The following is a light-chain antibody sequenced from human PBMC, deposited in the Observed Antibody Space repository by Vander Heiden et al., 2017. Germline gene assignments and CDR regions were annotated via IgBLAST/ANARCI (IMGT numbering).Light chain of an antibody. J-gene: IGKJ4*01. Sequence: EIVLTQSPGTLSLSPGDRATLSCRAPRLPIYGPSSRATGIPDRFSGSGSGTDFTLTISRLEPEDFAVYYCHQSDGSPLTFGGGTRIEIK. CDR3: HQSDGSPLT. CDR2: GPS. V-gene: IGKV3-20*01.